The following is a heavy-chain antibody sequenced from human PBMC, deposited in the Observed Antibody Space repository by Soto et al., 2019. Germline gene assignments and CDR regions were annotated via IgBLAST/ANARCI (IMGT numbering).Heavy chain of an antibody. D-gene: IGHD3-3*01. J-gene: IGHJ6*02. CDR3: ARDYDFWSGYPVDYGMDV. Sequence: PSETLSLTCTVSGGSISSGDYYWSWIRQPPGKGPEWIGYIYYSGSTYYNPSLKSRVTISVDTPKNQFSLKLSSVTAADTAVYYCARDYDFWSGYPVDYGMDVWGQGTTVTVSS. CDR1: GGSISSGDYY. CDR2: IYYSGST. V-gene: IGHV4-30-4*01.